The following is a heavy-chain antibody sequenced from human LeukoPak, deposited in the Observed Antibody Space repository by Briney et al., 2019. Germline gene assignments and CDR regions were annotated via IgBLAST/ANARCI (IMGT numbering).Heavy chain of an antibody. D-gene: IGHD3-16*01. CDR3: ARVLGGLPVI. J-gene: IGHJ4*02. CDR2: MFYSGST. CDR1: GGSISDYY. Sequence: SETLSLTCTVSGGSISDYYWSWIRQPPGKGLEWNGYMFYSGSTNYNPSLKSRVSISVDTSKNQFSLNLSSVTAADTAVYYCARVLGGLPVIWGQGPLVTVSS. V-gene: IGHV4-59*01.